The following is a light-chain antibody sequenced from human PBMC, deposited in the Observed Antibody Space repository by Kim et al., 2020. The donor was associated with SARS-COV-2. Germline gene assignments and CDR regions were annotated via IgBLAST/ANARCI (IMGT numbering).Light chain of an antibody. CDR3: QQRSNWPPT. J-gene: IGKJ5*01. Sequence: LPPGDRATLSCRASGKIRNYLAWYQQKPGQAPRLLIYDASNRATGIPARFSGSGSGTDFTLTINSLEPEDFAVYYCQQRSNWPPTFGQGTRLEI. CDR2: DAS. CDR1: GKIRNY. V-gene: IGKV3-11*01.